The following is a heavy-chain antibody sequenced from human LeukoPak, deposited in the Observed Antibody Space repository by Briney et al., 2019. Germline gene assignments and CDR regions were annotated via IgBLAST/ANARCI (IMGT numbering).Heavy chain of an antibody. Sequence: PGGSLRLSCAASGFTFSSYSMNWVRQAPGKGLEWVSSISSSSSYIYYADSVKGRFTISRDNAKNSLYLQMNSLRAEDTVVYYCATESGTYSGTCFDYWGQGNLVTVPS. CDR1: GFTFSSYS. CDR3: ATESGTYSGTCFDY. J-gene: IGHJ4*02. CDR2: ISSSSSYI. V-gene: IGHV3-21*01. D-gene: IGHD1-26*01.